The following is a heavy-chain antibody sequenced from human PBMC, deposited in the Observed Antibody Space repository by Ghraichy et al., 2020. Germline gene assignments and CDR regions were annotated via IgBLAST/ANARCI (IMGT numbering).Heavy chain of an antibody. Sequence: GGSLRLSCAASGFTFSNYWMSWVRQGPGKGPEWVAKIKQDGSEKYYVDSVKGRFTISRDNAKNSLYLQMNSLRAEDTAMYYCAGSSGWYWDYGAQGTLVTVSP. V-gene: IGHV3-7*03. CDR1: GFTFSNYW. J-gene: IGHJ4*02. CDR3: AGSSGWYWDY. CDR2: IKQDGSEK. D-gene: IGHD6-19*01.